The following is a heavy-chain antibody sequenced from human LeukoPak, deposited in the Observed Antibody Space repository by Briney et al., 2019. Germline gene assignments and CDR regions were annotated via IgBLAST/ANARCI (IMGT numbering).Heavy chain of an antibody. D-gene: IGHD1-7*01. CDR1: GFTFSSYG. CDR2: ISYDGSNK. CDR3: ARDWVDNWNYEIDY. V-gene: IGHV3-30*03. Sequence: GGSLRLSCAASGFTFSSYGMHWVRQAPGKGLEWVAVISYDGSNKYYADSVKGRFTISRDNSKNTLYLQMNSLRAEDTAVYYCARDWVDNWNYEIDYWGQGTLVTVSS. J-gene: IGHJ4*02.